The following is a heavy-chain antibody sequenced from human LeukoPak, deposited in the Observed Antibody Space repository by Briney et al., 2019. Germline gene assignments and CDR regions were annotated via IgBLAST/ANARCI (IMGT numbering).Heavy chain of an antibody. CDR1: GFTFDDYA. CDR2: ISWNSGSI. Sequence: GGSLRLSCAASGFTFDDYAMNWVRQAPGKGLEWVSGISWNSGSIGYADSVKGRFTISRDNAKNSLYLQMNSLRAEDTALYYCAKDIRGQLANIDYWGQGTLVTVSS. D-gene: IGHD6-6*01. CDR3: AKDIRGQLANIDY. J-gene: IGHJ4*02. V-gene: IGHV3-9*01.